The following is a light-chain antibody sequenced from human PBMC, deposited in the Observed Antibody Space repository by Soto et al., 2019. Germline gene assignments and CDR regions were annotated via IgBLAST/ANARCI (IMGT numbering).Light chain of an antibody. CDR2: GNS. CDR1: SSNIGAGYD. Sequence: QSVLTQPPSVSGAPGQRVTISCTGSSSNIGAGYDVDWYQQLPGTAPKLLIYGNSNRPSGVPDRFSGSKSGTSASLAITGLQAEDEADYYCQSYDSSLSAVFGGGTQLTVL. CDR3: QSYDSSLSAV. V-gene: IGLV1-40*01. J-gene: IGLJ7*01.